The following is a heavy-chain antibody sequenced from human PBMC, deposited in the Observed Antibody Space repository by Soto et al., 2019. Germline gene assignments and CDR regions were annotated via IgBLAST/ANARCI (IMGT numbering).Heavy chain of an antibody. V-gene: IGHV1-3*01. Sequence: ASVKVSCKASGYTFTSYAMHWVRQAPGQRLEWMGWINAGNGNTKYSQKFQGRVTITRDTSASTAYMELSSLRSEDTAVYYCARDLYYYDSSGPRVFFDNWGQGTLVTVSS. CDR2: INAGNGNT. CDR3: ARDLYYYDSSGPRVFFDN. D-gene: IGHD3-22*01. J-gene: IGHJ4*02. CDR1: GYTFTSYA.